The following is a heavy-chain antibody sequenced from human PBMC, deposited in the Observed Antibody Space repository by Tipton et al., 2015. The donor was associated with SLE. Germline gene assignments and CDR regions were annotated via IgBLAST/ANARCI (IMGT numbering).Heavy chain of an antibody. CDR3: VKDYWVQGALDI. Sequence: SLRLSCAASGFSFSSYAMSWIRQAPGKGLEWVSTIIGSGGSTYYADFVKGRFTISRDNSKNILDLQMSSLSADDTAIYYCVKDYWVQGALDIWGQGTLVALSS. J-gene: IGHJ4*02. CDR1: GFSFSSYA. D-gene: IGHD3-10*02. V-gene: IGHV3-23*01. CDR2: IIGSGGST.